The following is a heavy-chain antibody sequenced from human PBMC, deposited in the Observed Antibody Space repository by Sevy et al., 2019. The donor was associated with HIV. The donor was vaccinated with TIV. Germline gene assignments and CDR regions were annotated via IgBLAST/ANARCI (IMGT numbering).Heavy chain of an antibody. CDR2: ISWNSGSI. CDR3: ARGGYYYDNAAYYALDS. D-gene: IGHD3-22*01. Sequence: GGSLRLSCAASGFTFDDYAMHWVRQAPGKGLEWVSGISWNSGSIGYADSVKGRFTISRDNAKNSLYLQMNSLRAEDTALYYCARGGYYYDNAAYYALDSWGQGTLVTVSS. V-gene: IGHV3-9*01. J-gene: IGHJ4*02. CDR1: GFTFDDYA.